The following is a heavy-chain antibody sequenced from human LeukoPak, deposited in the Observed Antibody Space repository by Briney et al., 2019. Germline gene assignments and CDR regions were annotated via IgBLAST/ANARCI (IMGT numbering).Heavy chain of an antibody. D-gene: IGHD3-22*01. V-gene: IGHV4-59*01. CDR3: ASVPYDSSGYAPFDY. CDR2: IYYSGST. CDR1: GGSISTYY. Sequence: PSETLSLTCTVSGGSISTYYWSWIRQPPGKGLEWIGYIYYSGSTNYNPSLKSRVSISVDRSKNQFSLRLSSVTAADTAVYFCASVPYDSSGYAPFDYWGQGTLVTVSS. J-gene: IGHJ4*02.